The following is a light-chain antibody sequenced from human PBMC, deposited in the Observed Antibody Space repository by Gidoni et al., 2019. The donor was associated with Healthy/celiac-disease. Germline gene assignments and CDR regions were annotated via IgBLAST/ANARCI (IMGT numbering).Light chain of an antibody. V-gene: IGKV1-5*03. CDR2: KAS. J-gene: IGKJ2*03. CDR1: QSISSW. Sequence: EIQMPQSPSTLSASVGDRVTITCRASQSISSWLAWYQQKPGKAPKLLIYKASSLESGVPSRFSGSGSGTEFTLTISSLQPDDFATYYCQQYKSYSQSFGQGTKLEIK. CDR3: QQYKSYSQS.